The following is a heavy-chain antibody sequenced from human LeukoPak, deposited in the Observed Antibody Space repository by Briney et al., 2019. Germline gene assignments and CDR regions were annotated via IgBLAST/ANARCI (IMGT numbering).Heavy chain of an antibody. CDR2: ISGSGT. CDR1: GFTVSNNY. D-gene: IGHD2-15*01. J-gene: IGHJ4*02. CDR3: AKELGSCCYFDC. Sequence: PGGSLRLSCVASGFTVSNNYMNWVRQAPGKGLEWVSAISGSGTYYADSVKGRFTISRDNSKNTLYLQMNSLRAEDTAVYYCAKELGSCCYFDCWGQGTLVTVSS. V-gene: IGHV3-53*01.